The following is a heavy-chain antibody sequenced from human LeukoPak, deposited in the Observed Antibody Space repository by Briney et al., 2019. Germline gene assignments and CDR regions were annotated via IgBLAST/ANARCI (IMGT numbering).Heavy chain of an antibody. V-gene: IGHV3-48*02. CDR1: GFSFSNYK. J-gene: IGHJ3*02. D-gene: IGHD3-22*01. CDR2: IANSGSTT. Sequence: GGSLRLSCAASGFSFSNYKMNWVRQAPGKGLEWVSNIANSGSTTYYADSVKGRFTISRDNAKNSLYLQMHSLRDEDTAVYYCARARGFDTSDFDIWGQGTMVTVS. CDR3: ARARGFDTSDFDI.